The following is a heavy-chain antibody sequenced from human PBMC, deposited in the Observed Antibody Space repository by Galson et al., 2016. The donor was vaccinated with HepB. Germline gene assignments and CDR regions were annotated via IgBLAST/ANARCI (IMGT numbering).Heavy chain of an antibody. D-gene: IGHD3/OR15-3a*01. CDR3: ARFWTGSRCFGPDRCDYFSAIDV. V-gene: IGHV4-4*07. J-gene: IGHJ6*04. CDR2: AHAGMTG. CDR1: GVSISRYY. Sequence: ETLSLTCNVSGVSISRYYWTWIRQPAGKGLEWIGRAHAGMTGVSNPFLESRVVMPVDTSKRQIFLTLSSVTAADTAVYYCARFWTGSRCFGPDRCDYFSAIDVWSEGTTVTVSS.